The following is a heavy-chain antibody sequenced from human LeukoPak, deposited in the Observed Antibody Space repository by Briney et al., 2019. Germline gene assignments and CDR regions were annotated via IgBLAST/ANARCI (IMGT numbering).Heavy chain of an antibody. CDR3: VRAVDYGDYSDYFDY. CDR2: INHSGST. V-gene: IGHV4-34*01. D-gene: IGHD4-17*01. Sequence: SETLSLTCAVYGGSFSGYYWSWIRQPPGKGLEWIGEINHSGSTNYNPSLKSRVTISVDTSKNQFSLKLSSVTAADTAVYYCVRAVDYGDYSDYFDYWGQGTLVTVSS. CDR1: GGSFSGYY. J-gene: IGHJ4*02.